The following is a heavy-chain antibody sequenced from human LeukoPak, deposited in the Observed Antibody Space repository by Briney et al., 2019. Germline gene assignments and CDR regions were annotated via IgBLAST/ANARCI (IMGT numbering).Heavy chain of an antibody. V-gene: IGHV3-33*01. Sequence: GGSLRLSCAASGFTFGSYGMHWVRQAPGKGLEWVGVIWYDGSNKYYADSVKGRFTISRDNSKNTLSLQMNSLRAEDTAVYYCVREQYGDDDAFDIWCQGTMVTVSS. CDR2: IWYDGSNK. CDR1: GFTFGSYG. CDR3: VREQYGDDDAFDI. J-gene: IGHJ3*02. D-gene: IGHD4-17*01.